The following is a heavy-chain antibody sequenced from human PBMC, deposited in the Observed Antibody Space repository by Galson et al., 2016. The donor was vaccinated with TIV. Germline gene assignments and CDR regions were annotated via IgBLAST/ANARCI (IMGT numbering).Heavy chain of an antibody. CDR3: AKTSGYGLDYYYYYAMDV. D-gene: IGHD3-3*01. CDR1: GVTFRNYA. Sequence: SLRLSCAASGVTFRNYAMSWVRQAPGKGLEWVSSVSGSGASTYYADSVKGRFTISRDNSKNTLYLQMNSLRAEDTAVYYCAKTSGYGLDYYYYYAMDVWGQGTTVTVS. CDR2: VSGSGAST. J-gene: IGHJ6*02. V-gene: IGHV3-23*01.